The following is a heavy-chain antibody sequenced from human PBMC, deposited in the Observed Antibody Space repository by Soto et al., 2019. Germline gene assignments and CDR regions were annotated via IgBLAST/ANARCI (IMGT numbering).Heavy chain of an antibody. CDR1: GFTFSSYS. D-gene: IGHD3-10*01. CDR2: ISGSGGST. Sequence: GGSLRLSCAASGFTFSSYSMSWVRQAPGKGLEWVSAISGSGGSTYYAVSVKGRFTISRDNSKNTLYLQMNSLRAEDTAVYYRAKDEWFGELLSYWGQGTLVTVSS. CDR3: AKDEWFGELLSY. V-gene: IGHV3-23*01. J-gene: IGHJ4*02.